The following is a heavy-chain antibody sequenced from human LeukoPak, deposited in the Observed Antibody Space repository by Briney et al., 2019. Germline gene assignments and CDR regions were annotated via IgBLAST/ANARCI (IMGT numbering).Heavy chain of an antibody. V-gene: IGHV1-18*01. Sequence: ASVKVSCKASGYTFTSYGISWVGQAPGQGLEGMGWISAYNGYTKYAEKLQGRVTMTTDTSTSTAYMELRSLRSDDTAVYYCARAKYDSSGYYWFDPWGQGTLVTVSS. CDR1: GYTFTSYG. J-gene: IGHJ5*02. CDR2: ISAYNGYT. CDR3: ARAKYDSSGYYWFDP. D-gene: IGHD3-22*01.